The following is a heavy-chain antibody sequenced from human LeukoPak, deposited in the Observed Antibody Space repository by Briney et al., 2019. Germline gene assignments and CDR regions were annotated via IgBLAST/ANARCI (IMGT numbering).Heavy chain of an antibody. CDR3: ARDVVEARITMVRGNWFDP. D-gene: IGHD3-10*01. Sequence: GVSVKVSCKASGYTFTSYAMHWVRQAPGQRLEWMGWINAGNGNTKYSQKFQGRVTITRDTSASTAYMELSSLRSEDTAVYYCARDVVEARITMVRGNWFDPWGQGTLVTVSS. J-gene: IGHJ5*02. CDR2: INAGNGNT. V-gene: IGHV1-3*01. CDR1: GYTFTSYA.